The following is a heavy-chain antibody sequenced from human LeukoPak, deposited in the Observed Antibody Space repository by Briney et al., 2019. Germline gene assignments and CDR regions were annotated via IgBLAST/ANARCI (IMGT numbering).Heavy chain of an antibody. CDR1: GFTFSSYS. CDR2: ISSSSSYI. J-gene: IGHJ6*02. Sequence: TGGSLRLSCAASGFTFSSYSMNWVRQAPGKGLEWVSSISSSSSYINYADSVKGRFTISRDNAKNSLYLQMNSLRAEDTAVYYCARSQGLYYYYGMDVWGQGTTVTVSS. CDR3: ARSQGLYYYYGMDV. V-gene: IGHV3-21*01.